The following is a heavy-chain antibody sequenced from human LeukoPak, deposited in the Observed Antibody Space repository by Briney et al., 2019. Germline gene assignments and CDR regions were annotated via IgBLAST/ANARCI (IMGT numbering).Heavy chain of an antibody. V-gene: IGHV4-59*08. CDR1: GGSISSYY. Sequence: SETLSLTCTVSGGSISSYYWSWIRQPPGEGLEWIGYIYYSGSTNYNPSLKSRVTISVDTSKNQFSLKLSSVTAADTAVYYCARRVVSSSWEYDYWGQGTLVTVSS. D-gene: IGHD6-13*01. J-gene: IGHJ4*02. CDR2: IYYSGST. CDR3: ARRVVSSSWEYDY.